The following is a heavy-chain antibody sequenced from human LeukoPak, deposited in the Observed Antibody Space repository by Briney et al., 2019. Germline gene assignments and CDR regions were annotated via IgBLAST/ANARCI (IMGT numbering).Heavy chain of an antibody. Sequence: GGSLRLSCAASGFTFSTYEMNWVRQAPGMGLEWVSYISSSGTTIYYADSVKGRFTISRDNAKNSLYLQMNSLRAEDTAVYYCARAALGYCSGGTCYFYAFDIWGQGTMVTVSS. CDR1: GFTFSTYE. CDR2: ISSSGTTI. CDR3: ARAALGYCSGGTCYFYAFDI. J-gene: IGHJ3*02. D-gene: IGHD2-15*01. V-gene: IGHV3-48*03.